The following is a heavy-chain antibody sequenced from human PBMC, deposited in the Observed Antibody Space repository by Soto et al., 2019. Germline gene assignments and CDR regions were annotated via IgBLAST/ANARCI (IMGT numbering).Heavy chain of an antibody. CDR1: GYTFSTYG. CDR2: ISGYNGDA. J-gene: IGHJ6*04. V-gene: IGHV1-18*01. CDR3: AKTGHPPYYYYGMDV. Sequence: QGQLVQSGAEVKQPGASVKVSCKASGYTFSTYGISWVRQAPGQGLEWMGWISGYNGDANYAQKFQGRVTMTIDTSTTTAYLELRRLTYDDTAVYFCAKTGHPPYYYYGMDVWGEGPTVTVSS. D-gene: IGHD7-27*01.